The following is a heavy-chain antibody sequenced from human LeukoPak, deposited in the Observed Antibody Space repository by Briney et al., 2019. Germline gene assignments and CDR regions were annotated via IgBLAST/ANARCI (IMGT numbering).Heavy chain of an antibody. V-gene: IGHV4-34*01. Sequence: PSETLSLTCAVYGGSFSGYYWSWIRQPPGKGLEWIGEINHSESTNYNPSLKSRVTISVDTSKNQFSLKLSSVTAADTAVYYCARTYDFWSGYYGYNWFDPWGQGTLVTVSS. CDR3: ARTYDFWSGYYGYNWFDP. D-gene: IGHD3-3*01. CDR2: INHSEST. J-gene: IGHJ5*02. CDR1: GGSFSGYY.